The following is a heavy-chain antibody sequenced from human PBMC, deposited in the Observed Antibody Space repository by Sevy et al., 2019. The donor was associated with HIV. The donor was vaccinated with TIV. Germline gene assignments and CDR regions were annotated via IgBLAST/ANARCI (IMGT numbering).Heavy chain of an antibody. CDR3: AREYDYSHYAFDY. D-gene: IGHD4-4*01. CDR1: GFTFSDYY. J-gene: IGHJ4*02. Sequence: GGSLRLSCAASGFTFSDYYMTWIRQAPGKGLEWVAYITSSGDTIYYADPEKGRFTISRDNVKNSLYLQMNNLRAEDTAVYYCAREYDYSHYAFDYWGQGTLVTVSS. CDR2: ITSSGDTI. V-gene: IGHV3-11*01.